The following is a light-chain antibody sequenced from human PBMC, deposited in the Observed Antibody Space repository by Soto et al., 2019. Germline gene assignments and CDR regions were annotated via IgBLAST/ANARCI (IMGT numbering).Light chain of an antibody. Sequence: IQLTQSPSSLSASVGDRVTITCRASQGISSYLAWYQQKPGKAPKLLIYAASTLQSGVPSRFSGSGSGTDFTLTICSLQPEDFATYYCQQLNSYPLFTFGPGNKVDIK. CDR3: QQLNSYPLFT. V-gene: IGKV1-9*01. CDR1: QGISSY. CDR2: AAS. J-gene: IGKJ3*01.